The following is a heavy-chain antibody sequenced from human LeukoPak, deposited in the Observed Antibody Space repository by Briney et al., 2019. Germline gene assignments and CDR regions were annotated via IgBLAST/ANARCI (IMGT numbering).Heavy chain of an antibody. D-gene: IGHD3-10*01. CDR3: ARGARLLYYYGSGSHLDY. J-gene: IGHJ4*02. CDR1: GGSISRSGYF. Sequence: SETLSLTCTVSGGSISRSGYFWGWIRQPPGKELEWIGIINDSGNTHYSSSLKSRVTISVDTSKNQFSLKLNSVTAADTAVYYCARGARLLYYYGSGSHLDYWGQGTLVTVSS. CDR2: INDSGNT. V-gene: IGHV4-39*07.